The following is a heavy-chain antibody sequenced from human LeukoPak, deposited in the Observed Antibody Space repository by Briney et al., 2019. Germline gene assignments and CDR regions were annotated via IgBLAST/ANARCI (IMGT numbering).Heavy chain of an antibody. V-gene: IGHV3-20*04. J-gene: IGHJ4*02. Sequence: PGGSLRLSCAASGFTFDDYGMSWVRQAPGKGLEWVSGINWNGGSTGYADSVKGRFTISRDNSENTLYLQMSSLRAEDTALYYCARDSGYGYNTFPTADYWGQGILVTVSS. CDR3: ARDSGYGYNTFPTADY. CDR1: GFTFDDYG. CDR2: INWNGGST. D-gene: IGHD5-24*01.